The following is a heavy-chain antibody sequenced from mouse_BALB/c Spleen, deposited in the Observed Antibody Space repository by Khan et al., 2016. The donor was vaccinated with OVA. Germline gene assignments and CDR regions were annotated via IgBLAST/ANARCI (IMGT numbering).Heavy chain of an antibody. J-gene: IGHJ2*01. V-gene: IGHV5-6*01. CDR2: ISSGGSYT. CDR1: GFTFSSYG. Sequence: EVELVESGGDLVKPGGSLKLSCAASGFTFSSYGMSWVRQTPDKRLEWVATISSGGSYTYYPDSVEGRFTISRDNAKNTLYLQMSSLKSEDTAMYYCARQGVYYGISYYFDYWGQGTTLTVSS. D-gene: IGHD1-1*01. CDR3: ARQGVYYGISYYFDY.